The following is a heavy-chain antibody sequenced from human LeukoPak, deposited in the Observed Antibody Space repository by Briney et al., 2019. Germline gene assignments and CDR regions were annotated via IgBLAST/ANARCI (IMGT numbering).Heavy chain of an antibody. V-gene: IGHV1-8*01. CDR2: MNPNSGNT. CDR3: ARDGHRRYHYDSSGREDAFDI. CDR1: GYTFTSYD. Sequence: ASVKVSCKASGYTFTSYDINWVRQATGQGLEWMGWMNPNSGNTGYAQKFQGRVTMTRNTSISTAYMELRSLRSDDTAVYYCARDGHRRYHYDSSGREDAFDIWGQGTMVTVSS. J-gene: IGHJ3*02. D-gene: IGHD3-22*01.